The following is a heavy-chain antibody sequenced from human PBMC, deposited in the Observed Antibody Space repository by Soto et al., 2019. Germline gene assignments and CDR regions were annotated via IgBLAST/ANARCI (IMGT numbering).Heavy chain of an antibody. CDR3: AKRSLRRLRFVETH. Sequence: SETLSLTCAVSGDSMSNTNWWSWVRQSPGKGLEWIGEIYHSGSTNYNPSLKSRATISVDKSKNQFSLELSSVTAADTAVYYCAKRSLRRLRFVETHWGQGTLVTVSS. CDR1: GDSMSNTNW. J-gene: IGHJ4*02. V-gene: IGHV4-4*02. D-gene: IGHD3-3*01. CDR2: IYHSGST.